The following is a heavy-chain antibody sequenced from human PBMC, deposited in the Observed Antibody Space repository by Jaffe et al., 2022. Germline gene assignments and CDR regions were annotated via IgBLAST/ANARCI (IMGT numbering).Heavy chain of an antibody. CDR2: INAGNGNT. CDR1: GYTFTSYA. Sequence: QVQLVQSGAEVKKPGASVKVSCKASGYTFTSYAMHWVRQAPGQRLEWMGWINAGNGNTKYSQKFQGRVTITRDTSASTAYMELSSLRSEDTAVYYCARGFTSGCGGDCYLFDYWGQGTLVTVSS. J-gene: IGHJ4*02. D-gene: IGHD2-21*01. CDR3: ARGFTSGCGGDCYLFDY. V-gene: IGHV1-3*01.